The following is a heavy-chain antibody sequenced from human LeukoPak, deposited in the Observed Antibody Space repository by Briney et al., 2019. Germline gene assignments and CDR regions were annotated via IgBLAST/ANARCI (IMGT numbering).Heavy chain of an antibody. V-gene: IGHV4-39*01. CDR3: ARQWGWHSYGYGLFTSYMDV. CDR1: GGSISSSSYY. CDR2: IYYSGST. D-gene: IGHD5-18*01. J-gene: IGHJ6*03. Sequence: SETLSLTCTVSGGSISSSSYYWGWIRQPPGKGLEWIGSIYYSGSTYYNPSLKSRVTISVDTSKNQFSLKLSSVTAADTAVYYCARQWGWHSYGYGLFTSYMDVWGKGTTVTISS.